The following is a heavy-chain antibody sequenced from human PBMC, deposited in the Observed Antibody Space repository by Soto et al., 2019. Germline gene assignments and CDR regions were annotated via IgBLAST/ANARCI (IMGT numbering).Heavy chain of an antibody. J-gene: IGHJ5*02. CDR2: IKQDGSEK. Sequence: GGSLRLCCAASGFTFSSYWMSWVRQAPGKGLEWVANIKQDGSEKYYVDSVKGRFTISRDNAKNSLYLQMNSLRAEDTAVYYCARDNTAAGSYNWFDPWGQGTLVTVSS. V-gene: IGHV3-7*01. CDR1: GFTFSSYW. D-gene: IGHD6-13*01. CDR3: ARDNTAAGSYNWFDP.